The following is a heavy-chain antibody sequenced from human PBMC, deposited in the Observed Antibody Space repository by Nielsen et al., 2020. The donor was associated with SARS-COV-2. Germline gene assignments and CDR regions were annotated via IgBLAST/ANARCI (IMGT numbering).Heavy chain of an antibody. CDR1: AFTFSSLS. J-gene: IGHJ4*02. V-gene: IGHV3-48*02. Sequence: GGPLRPSCAPSAFTFSSLSLNGVRQPPGKGLEWVSYISSSGTTRDYADSVRARFSISRDNAKNSLYLQMNSLRDEDTGVYSCARVGSSRLDGYWGQGTLVTVSS. D-gene: IGHD6-13*01. CDR3: ARVGSSRLDGY. CDR2: ISSSGTTR.